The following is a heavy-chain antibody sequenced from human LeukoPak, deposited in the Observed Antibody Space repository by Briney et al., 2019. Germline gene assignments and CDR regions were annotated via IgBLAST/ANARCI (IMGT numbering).Heavy chain of an antibody. CDR1: GGTFSSYA. V-gene: IGHV1-69*04. Sequence: ASVKVSCKASGGTFSSYAISWVRQAPGQGLEWMGRIIPILGIANYAQKFQGRVTITADKSTSTAYMELSSLRSEDTAVYYCARPVGATGDRGFDYWGQGTLVTVSS. J-gene: IGHJ4*02. D-gene: IGHD1-26*01. CDR3: ARPVGATGDRGFDY. CDR2: IIPILGIA.